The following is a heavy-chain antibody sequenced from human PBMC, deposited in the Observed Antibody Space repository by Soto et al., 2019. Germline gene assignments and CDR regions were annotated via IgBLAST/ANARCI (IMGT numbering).Heavy chain of an antibody. CDR1: GFTFSSYT. D-gene: IGHD3-16*01. CDR3: AREPYDGYNDNTFDY. J-gene: IGHJ4*02. CDR2: ISYAGSNT. Sequence: GGSLRLSCAASGFTFSSYTMHWVRQAPGKGLEWVASISYAGSNTFYVDSVRGRFTISRDNSENTLYLQMHSLKTEDTAVYYCAREPYDGYNDNTFDYWGQGTLVTVSS. V-gene: IGHV3-30-3*01.